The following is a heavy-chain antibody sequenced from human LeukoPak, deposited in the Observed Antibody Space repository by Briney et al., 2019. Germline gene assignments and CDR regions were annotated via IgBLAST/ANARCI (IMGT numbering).Heavy chain of an antibody. Sequence: SETLSLTCTVSGGSISSSSYFWDWIRQPPGKGLEWIGTIFYSGSTSYNPSLKSRVTISVDTSKNQFSLKVTSVTAADTAVYYCARVADLEYSSSLLRFNYMDVWGKGTTVTVSS. CDR2: IFYSGST. V-gene: IGHV4-39*01. CDR3: ARVADLEYSSSLLRFNYMDV. CDR1: GGSISSSSYF. D-gene: IGHD6-6*01. J-gene: IGHJ6*03.